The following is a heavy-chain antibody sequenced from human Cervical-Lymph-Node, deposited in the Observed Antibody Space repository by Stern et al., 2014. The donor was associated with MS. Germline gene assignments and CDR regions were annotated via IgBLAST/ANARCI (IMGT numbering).Heavy chain of an antibody. CDR1: GGSISSYY. D-gene: IGHD6-13*01. V-gene: IGHV4-59*01. J-gene: IGHJ4*02. CDR2: IYYSGST. Sequence: QVQLQESGPGLVKPSETLSLTCTVSGGSISSYYWSWIRQPPGKGLEWLGYIYYSGSTNDNPSLKSRVTISVDTSKNQFSLKLSSVTAADTAVYYCAREGIAAAGSFDYWGQGTLVTVSS. CDR3: AREGIAAAGSFDY.